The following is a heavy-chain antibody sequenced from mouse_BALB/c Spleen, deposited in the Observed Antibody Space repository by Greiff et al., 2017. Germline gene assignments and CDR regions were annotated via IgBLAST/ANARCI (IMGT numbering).Heavy chain of an antibody. J-gene: IGHJ4*01. CDR3: ARVGPYAMDY. Sequence: EGMLVESGGGLVQPGGSLRLSCATSGFTFTDYYMSWVRQPPGKALEWLGFIRNKANGYTTEYSASVKGRFTISRDNSQSILYLQMNTLRAEDSATYYCARVGPYAMDYWGQGTSVTVSS. V-gene: IGHV7-3*02. CDR1: GFTFTDYY. CDR2: IRNKANGYTT.